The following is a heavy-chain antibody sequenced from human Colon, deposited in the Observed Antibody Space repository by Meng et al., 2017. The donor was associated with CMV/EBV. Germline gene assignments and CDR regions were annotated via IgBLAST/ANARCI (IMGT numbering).Heavy chain of an antibody. V-gene: IGHV3-9*01. D-gene: IGHD7-27*01. J-gene: IGHJ4*02. CDR1: GFTFGEYA. CDR2: ISWNSFSI. Sequence: SLKISCAGSGFTFGEYAMHWVRQVPGKGLEWLSGISWNSFSIDYADSVKGRFTISRDNAKNSLSLEMSSLRVEDTAFYYCARDSSNWGYHFDAWGQGTLVTVSS. CDR3: ARDSSNWGYHFDA.